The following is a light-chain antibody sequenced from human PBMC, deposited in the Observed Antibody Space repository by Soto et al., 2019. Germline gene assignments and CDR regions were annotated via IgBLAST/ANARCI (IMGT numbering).Light chain of an antibody. CDR3: QQYGTYSMYT. CDR2: DAS. J-gene: IGKJ5*01. V-gene: IGKV1-5*01. CDR1: QSISSW. Sequence: DIQMTQSPSTLSASVGDRVTITCRASQSISSWLAWYQQKPGKAPKLLIYDASSLESGVPSRFSGSGSGTEFTLTISSLQPDDFATYYCQQYGTYSMYTFGQGTRLEI.